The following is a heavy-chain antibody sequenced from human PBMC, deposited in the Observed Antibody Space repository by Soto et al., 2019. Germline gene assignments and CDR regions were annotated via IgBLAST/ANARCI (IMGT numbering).Heavy chain of an antibody. Sequence: VQLMQSGAEVKQPGSSVKVSCKASGGTFSSHYINWVRQAPGQGLEWMGGIITLFGTANYEQNFQGRVTMTADQTTSTAYMELNSLRSDDTGVYYCAREVGYGDFSAALLDWGEGTLVTVSS. CDR2: IITLFGTA. V-gene: IGHV1-69*01. CDR3: AREVGYGDFSAALLD. D-gene: IGHD4-17*01. J-gene: IGHJ4*02. CDR1: GGTFSSHY.